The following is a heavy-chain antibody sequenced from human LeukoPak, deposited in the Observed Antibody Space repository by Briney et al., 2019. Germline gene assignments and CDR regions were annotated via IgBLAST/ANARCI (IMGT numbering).Heavy chain of an antibody. D-gene: IGHD3-22*01. CDR2: VNDSGKTV. CDR3: ARDPRIYDSSGYSLDY. V-gene: IGHV3-48*03. CDR1: GFTFSDYE. Sequence: GGSLRLSCAASGFTFSDYEMNWVRQAPGKGLEWISYVNDSGKTVRYADSVKGRLTISRDNAKDSLFLQMNSLRAEDTAVYYCARDPRIYDSSGYSLDYWGQGTLVTVSS. J-gene: IGHJ4*02.